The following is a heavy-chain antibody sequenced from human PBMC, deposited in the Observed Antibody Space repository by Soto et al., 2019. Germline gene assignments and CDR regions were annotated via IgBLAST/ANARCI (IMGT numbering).Heavy chain of an antibody. J-gene: IGHJ4*02. D-gene: IGHD3-22*01. V-gene: IGHV3-30*18. CDR3: AKDLYRIHYDSSGVTPGY. CDR1: GFTFSSYG. Sequence: QPGGSLRLSCAASGFTFSSYGMHWVRQAPGKGLEWVAVISYDGSNKYYADSVKGRFTISRDNSKNTLYLQMNSLRAEDTAVYYCAKDLYRIHYDSSGVTPGYWGQGTLVTVSS. CDR2: ISYDGSNK.